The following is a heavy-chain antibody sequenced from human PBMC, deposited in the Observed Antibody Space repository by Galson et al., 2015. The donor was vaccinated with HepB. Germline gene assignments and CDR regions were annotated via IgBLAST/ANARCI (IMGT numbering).Heavy chain of an antibody. D-gene: IGHD2-2*01. CDR1: GFTFSSYS. CDR3: AREGSSLIWPAATLGTPKEYGMDV. CDR2: ISSSSSTI. Sequence: SLRLSCAASGFTFSSYSMNWVRQAPGKGLEWVSYISSSSSTIYYADSVKGRFTISRDNAKNSLYLQMNSLRAEDTAVYYCAREGSSLIWPAATLGTPKEYGMDVWGQGTTVTVSS. V-gene: IGHV3-48*04. J-gene: IGHJ6*02.